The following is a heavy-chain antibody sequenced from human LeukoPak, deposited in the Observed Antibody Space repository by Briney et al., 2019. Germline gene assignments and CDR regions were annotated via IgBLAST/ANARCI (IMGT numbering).Heavy chain of an antibody. D-gene: IGHD2-15*01. J-gene: IGHJ6*03. CDR3: VRETGTIGYYMDV. V-gene: IGHV3-74*01. CDR2: IHRDGGMT. Sequence: GGSLRLSCAASGFTFTGNSMHWVRQGPGKGLVWVARIHRDGGMTRYADSVEGRFTISRDNAKNTLYLQMNSLRAEDTAIYYCVRETGTIGYYMDVGGKGTTVTVSS. CDR1: GFTFTGNS.